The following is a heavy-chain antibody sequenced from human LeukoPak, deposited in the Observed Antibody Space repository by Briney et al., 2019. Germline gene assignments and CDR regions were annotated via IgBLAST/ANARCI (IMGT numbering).Heavy chain of an antibody. CDR2: ISCSGGST. CDR3: AKPKAGYYYGMDV. Sequence: GGSLRLSCAASGFTFSSYAMSWVRQAPGKGLEWVSAISCSGGSTYYADSVKGRFTISRDNSKNTLYLQMNSLRAEDTAVYYCAKPKAGYYYGMDVWGQGTTVTVSS. J-gene: IGHJ6*02. CDR1: GFTFSSYA. V-gene: IGHV3-23*01. D-gene: IGHD6-19*01.